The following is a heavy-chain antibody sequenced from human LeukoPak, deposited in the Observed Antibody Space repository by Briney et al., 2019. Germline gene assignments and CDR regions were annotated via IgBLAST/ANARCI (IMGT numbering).Heavy chain of an antibody. J-gene: IGHJ5*02. V-gene: IGHV4-4*07. CDR1: GGSISSYY. CDR2: IYTSGST. D-gene: IGHD3-3*01. CDR3: ARLTAQTITIFGVVTSGWFDP. Sequence: SETLSLTCTVSGGSISSYYWSWIRQPAGKGLEWIGRIYTSGSTNYNPSLKSRVTISVDTSKNQFSLKLSSVTAADTAVYYCARLTAQTITIFGVVTSGWFDPWGQGTLVTVSS.